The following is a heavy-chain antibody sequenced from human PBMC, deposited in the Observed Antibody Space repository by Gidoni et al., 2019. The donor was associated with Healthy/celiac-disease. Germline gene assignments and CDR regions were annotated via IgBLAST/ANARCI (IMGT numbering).Heavy chain of an antibody. J-gene: IGHJ4*02. CDR3: ARRSSGWTNFDY. V-gene: IGHV5-51*01. CDR2: IYPGDSDT. Sequence: EVQLVQSGAAVKTPGESLKLSCKGSGYRFTSYWFGWVRQMTGKGLEWMGIIYPGDSDTRYSPSFQGQVTISADKSISTAYLQWSSLKASDTAMYYCARRSSGWTNFDYWGQGTLVTVSS. D-gene: IGHD6-19*01. CDR1: GYRFTSYW.